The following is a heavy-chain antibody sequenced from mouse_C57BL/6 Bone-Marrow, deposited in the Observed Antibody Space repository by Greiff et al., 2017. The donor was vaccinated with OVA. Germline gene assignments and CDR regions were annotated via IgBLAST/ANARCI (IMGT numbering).Heavy chain of an antibody. CDR3: AASGLFDY. D-gene: IGHD6-1*01. J-gene: IGHJ2*01. V-gene: IGHV1-4*01. Sequence: VKLQESGAELARPGASVKMSCKASGYTFTSYTMHWVKQRPGQGLEWIGYINPSSGYTKYNQKFKDKATLTADKSSSTAYMQLSSLTSEDSAVYYCAASGLFDYWGQGTTLTVSS. CDR2: INPSSGYT. CDR1: GYTFTSYT.